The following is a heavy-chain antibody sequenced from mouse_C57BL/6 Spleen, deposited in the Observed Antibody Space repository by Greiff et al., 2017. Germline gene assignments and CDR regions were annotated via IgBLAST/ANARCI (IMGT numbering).Heavy chain of an antibody. Sequence: LVESGAELVRPGASVKLSCKASGYTFTDYYINWVKQRPGQGLEWIARIYPGSGNTYYNEKFKGKATLTAEKSSSTAYMQLSSLTSEDSAVYFCVYYDYDAGFAYWGQGTLVTVSA. CDR2: IYPGSGNT. CDR3: VYYDYDAGFAY. V-gene: IGHV1-76*01. CDR1: GYTFTDYY. D-gene: IGHD2-4*01. J-gene: IGHJ3*01.